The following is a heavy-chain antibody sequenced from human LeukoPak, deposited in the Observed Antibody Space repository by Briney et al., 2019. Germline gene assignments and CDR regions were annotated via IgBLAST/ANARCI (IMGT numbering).Heavy chain of an antibody. CDR2: IYYSGST. D-gene: IGHD3-22*01. J-gene: IGHJ2*01. CDR1: GGSISSSSYY. Sequence: SETLSLTCAVSGGSISSSSYYWGWIRQPPGKGLEWIGSIYYSGSTYYNPSLKSRVTMSVDTSKNQFSLKLSSVTAADTAVYYCARDPSSGYTLNWYFDPWGRGTLVTVSS. CDR3: ARDPSSGYTLNWYFDP. V-gene: IGHV4-39*07.